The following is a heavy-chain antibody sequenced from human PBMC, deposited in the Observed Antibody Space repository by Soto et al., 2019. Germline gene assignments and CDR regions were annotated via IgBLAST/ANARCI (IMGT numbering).Heavy chain of an antibody. CDR1: GFTFSSYS. CDR3: ARDLDVYLENGDFFDY. V-gene: IGHV3-21*01. CDR2: ISSSSSYI. D-gene: IGHD4-17*01. J-gene: IGHJ4*02. Sequence: PGGSLRLSCAASGFTFSSYSMNWVRQAPGKGLEWVSSISSSSSYIYYADSVKGRFTISRDNAKNSLYLQMNSLRAEDTAVYYCARDLDVYLENGDFFDYWGQGTLVTVSS.